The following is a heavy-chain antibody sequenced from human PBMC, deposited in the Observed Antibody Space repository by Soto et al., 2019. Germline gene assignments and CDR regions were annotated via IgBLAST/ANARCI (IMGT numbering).Heavy chain of an antibody. CDR1: GLTLSNYW. CDR2: IDNDGTYT. J-gene: IGHJ4*02. CDR3: ATVFEH. Sequence: GGSLRLSCAASGLTLSNYWMHWVRQVPGKGLVWVSRIDNDGTYTSHADSVKGRFTISRDNAKNTVYLQMNSLRAEDTAVYYCATVFEHWGQGALVTVSS. V-gene: IGHV3-74*01.